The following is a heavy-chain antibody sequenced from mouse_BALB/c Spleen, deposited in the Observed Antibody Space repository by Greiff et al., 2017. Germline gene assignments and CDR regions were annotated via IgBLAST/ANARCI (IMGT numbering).Heavy chain of an antibody. CDR3: ARDGNYWYFDV. CDR2: IWAGGST. Sequence: QVHVKQSGPGLVAPSQSLSITCTVSGFSLTSYGVHWVRQPPGKGLEWLGVIWAGGSTNYNSALMSRLSISKDNSKSQVFLKMNSLQTDDTAMYYCARDGNYWYFDVWGAGTTVTVSS. CDR1: GFSLTSYG. D-gene: IGHD2-1*01. J-gene: IGHJ1*01. V-gene: IGHV2-9*02.